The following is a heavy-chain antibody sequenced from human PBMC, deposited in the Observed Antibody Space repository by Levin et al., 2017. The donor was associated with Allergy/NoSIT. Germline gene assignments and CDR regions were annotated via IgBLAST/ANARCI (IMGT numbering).Heavy chain of an antibody. CDR1: GGSFSGYS. CDR2: IYPSGNT. J-gene: IGHJ4*02. CDR3: ARGRAFNH. V-gene: IGHV4-34*01. Sequence: SQTLSLTCAVNGGSFSGYSWNWIRPPPGKGLEWIGEIYPSGNTNYSPSLKSRVTISIDTSKNQFSLNLTSVTAADTAVYYCARGRAFNHWGQGTLVTVSS.